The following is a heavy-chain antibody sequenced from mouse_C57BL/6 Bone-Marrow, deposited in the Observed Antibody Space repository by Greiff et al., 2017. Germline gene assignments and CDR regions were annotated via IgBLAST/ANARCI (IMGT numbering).Heavy chain of an antibody. V-gene: IGHV1-80*01. Sequence: QVQLQQSGAELVKPGASVKISCKASGYAFSSYWMNWVKQRPGKGLEWIGQLYPGDGDTNYNGKFTGKATLTADKSSSTAYMQLSSLTSEDSAVYFCARRDYDYDVSYYYAMDYWGQGTSVTVSS. J-gene: IGHJ4*01. CDR3: ARRDYDYDVSYYYAMDY. D-gene: IGHD2-4*01. CDR2: LYPGDGDT. CDR1: GYAFSSYW.